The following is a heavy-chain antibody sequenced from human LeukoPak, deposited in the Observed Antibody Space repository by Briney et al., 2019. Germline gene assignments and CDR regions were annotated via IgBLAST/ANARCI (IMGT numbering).Heavy chain of an antibody. CDR3: ARIYSRGWSLDS. CDR2: MFTSGST. Sequence: SETLSLPCRVSGVSISSYYWTWIRQSAGKGLEWIGRMFTSGSTKYSPSFESRVTMSRDASKNQFSLRLNSVTAADTAIYYCARIYSRGWSLDSWGPGTLVTVSS. D-gene: IGHD6-19*01. CDR1: GVSISSYY. J-gene: IGHJ4*02. V-gene: IGHV4-4*07.